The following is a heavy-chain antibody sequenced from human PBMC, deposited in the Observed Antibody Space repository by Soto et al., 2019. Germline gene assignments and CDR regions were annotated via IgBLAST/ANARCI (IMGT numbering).Heavy chain of an antibody. J-gene: IGHJ4*02. CDR3: ARESYYDTSSYFGSFDY. Sequence: GASVKVSCKDSGYTLTSYDINWVRQATGQGLEWMGWMNPNSGNTGYAQKFQGRVTMTRNTSISTAYMELSSLRSEDTAVYYCARESYYDTSSYFGSFDYWGLGTLVTVS. V-gene: IGHV1-8*01. D-gene: IGHD3-22*01. CDR2: MNPNSGNT. CDR1: GYTLTSYD.